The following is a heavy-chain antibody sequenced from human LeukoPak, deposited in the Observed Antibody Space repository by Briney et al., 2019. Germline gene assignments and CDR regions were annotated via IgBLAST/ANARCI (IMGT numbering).Heavy chain of an antibody. CDR3: ARDPATSNWFDP. D-gene: IGHD2-8*01. CDR2: INSDGSST. V-gene: IGHV3-74*01. Sequence: EGSLRLSCAASGFTFSSYWMHWVRQAPGKGLVWVSRINSDGSSTAYADSVKGRFTISRDNAKSTLYLRMNSLRTEDTAVYYCARDPATSNWFDPWGQGTLVTVSS. CDR1: GFTFSSYW. J-gene: IGHJ5*02.